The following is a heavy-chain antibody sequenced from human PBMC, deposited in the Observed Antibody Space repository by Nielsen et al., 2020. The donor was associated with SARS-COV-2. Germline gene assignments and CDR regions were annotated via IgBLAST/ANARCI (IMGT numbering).Heavy chain of an antibody. D-gene: IGHD3-10*01. CDR1: GFTFSSYA. CDR3: AKASGRYYGMDV. V-gene: IGHV3-23*01. J-gene: IGHJ6*02. CDR2: ISGSGGST. Sequence: GESLKISCAASGFTFSSYAMSWVRQAPGKGLEWVSAISGSGGSTYYADSVKGRFTISRDNSKYTLYLQMNSLRAEDTAVYYCAKASGRYYGMDVWGQGTTVTVSS.